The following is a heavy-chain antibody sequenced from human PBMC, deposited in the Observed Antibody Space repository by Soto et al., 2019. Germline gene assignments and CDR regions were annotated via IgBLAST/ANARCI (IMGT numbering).Heavy chain of an antibody. V-gene: IGHV3-30-3*01. Sequence: GGSLRLSCAASGFTFSSYAMHWVRQAPGKGLEWVAVISYDGSNKYYADSVKGRFTISRDNSKNTLYLQMNSLRAEDTAVDYCARESIVATSDYWGQGNLVTFSS. CDR2: ISYDGSNK. J-gene: IGHJ4*02. CDR1: GFTFSSYA. CDR3: ARESIVATSDY. D-gene: IGHD5-12*01.